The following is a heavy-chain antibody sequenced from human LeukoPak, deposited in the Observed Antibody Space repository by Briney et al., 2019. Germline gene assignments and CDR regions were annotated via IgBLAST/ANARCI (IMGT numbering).Heavy chain of an antibody. CDR2: IKSDGST. D-gene: IGHD3-22*01. Sequence: GGSLRLSCAASGFTFSSYWMHWVRQTPGKGLMWVSRIKSDGSTIYADSVKGRFTISRDNAKNSLYLQMNSLRAEDTALYYCAREGSEDPYYYDSSGRAAFDIWGQGTMVTVSS. CDR3: AREGSEDPYYYDSSGRAAFDI. CDR1: GFTFSSYW. J-gene: IGHJ3*02. V-gene: IGHV3-74*01.